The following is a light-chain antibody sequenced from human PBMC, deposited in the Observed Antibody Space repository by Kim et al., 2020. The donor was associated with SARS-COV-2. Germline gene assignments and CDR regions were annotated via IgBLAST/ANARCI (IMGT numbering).Light chain of an antibody. CDR1: SLRSYY. CDR3: NSRDSSGNHLV. Sequence: SSELTQDPAVSVALGQTVRITCQGDSLRSYYASWYQQKPGQAPVLFIYGKNNRPSGIPDRFSGSSSGNTASLTITGAQAEDEADYSCNSRDSSGNHLVFG. V-gene: IGLV3-19*01. J-gene: IGLJ3*02. CDR2: GKN.